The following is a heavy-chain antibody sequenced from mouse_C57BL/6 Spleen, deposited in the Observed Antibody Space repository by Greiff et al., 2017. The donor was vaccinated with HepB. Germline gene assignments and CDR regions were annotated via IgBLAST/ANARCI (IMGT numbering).Heavy chain of an antibody. V-gene: IGHV5-6*01. CDR1: GFTFSSYG. Sequence: EVKLMESGGDLVKPGGSLKLSCAASGFTFSSYGMSWVRQTPDKRLEWVATISSGGSYTYYPDSVKGRFTISRDNAKNTLYLQMSSLKSEDTAMYYCARQREGMDYWGQGTSVTVSS. J-gene: IGHJ4*01. CDR3: ARQREGMDY. CDR2: ISSGGSYT.